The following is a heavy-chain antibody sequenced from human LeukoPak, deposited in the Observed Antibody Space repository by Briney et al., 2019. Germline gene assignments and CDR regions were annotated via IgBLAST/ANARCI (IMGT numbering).Heavy chain of an antibody. CDR1: GGSIFSYY. CDR3: ARHAYYDTSGYYPASGYFDL. J-gene: IGHJ2*01. V-gene: IGHV4-59*08. CDR2: IYSNGIT. Sequence: PSETLSLPCSVSGGSIFSYYFNWIRQPPGKGLEWIGYIYSNGITNYNPSLRSRGTISIATYKNQLSLRLRAVTAADTAIYNCARHAYYDTSGYYPASGYFDLWGRGTLVTVSS. D-gene: IGHD3-22*01.